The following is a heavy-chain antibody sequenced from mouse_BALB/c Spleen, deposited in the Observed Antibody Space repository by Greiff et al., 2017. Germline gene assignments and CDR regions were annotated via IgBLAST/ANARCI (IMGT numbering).Heavy chain of an antibody. J-gene: IGHJ3*01. V-gene: IGHV1-7*01. CDR1: GYTFTSYW. D-gene: IGHD2-1*01. CDR3: AVYYGNYGFAY. CDR2: INPSTGYT. Sequence: QVQLQQSGAELAKPGASVKMSCKASGYTFTSYWMHWVKQRPGQGLEWIGYINPSTGYTEYNQKFKDKATLTADKSSSTAYMQLSSLTSEDSAVYYCAVYYGNYGFAYWGQGTLVTVSA.